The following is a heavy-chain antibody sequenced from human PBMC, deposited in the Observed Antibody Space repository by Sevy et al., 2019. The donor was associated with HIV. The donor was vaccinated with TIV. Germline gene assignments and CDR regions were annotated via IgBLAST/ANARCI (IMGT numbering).Heavy chain of an antibody. CDR1: GYTFTDYD. CDR3: ARILSTSYYHYYAMDV. CDR2: MSAKSGNT. J-gene: IGHJ6*02. D-gene: IGHD2-2*01. V-gene: IGHV1-8*02. Sequence: ASVKVSCRASGYTFTDYDINWVRQATGQGLEWMGWMSAKSGNTGYVQKFQGRVTMTRDTSISTAYMELSSLRPEDTAVYYCARILSTSYYHYYAMDVWGQGTTVTVS.